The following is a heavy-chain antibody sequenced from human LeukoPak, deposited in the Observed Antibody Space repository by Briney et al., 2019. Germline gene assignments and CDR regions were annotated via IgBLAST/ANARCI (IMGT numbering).Heavy chain of an antibody. CDR1: GFTFRADS. CDR3: ARDMAAAGTFDY. CDR2: ISSSGSYI. D-gene: IGHD6-13*01. J-gene: IGHJ4*02. V-gene: IGHV3-21*01. Sequence: PGGSLRLSCAASGFTFRADSMNWVREAPEKGVEWVSSISSSGSYIYYADSVRGRFTISRDNAKNSLFLQMNSPRAEDTAVYYCARDMAAAGTFDYWGQGTLVTVSS.